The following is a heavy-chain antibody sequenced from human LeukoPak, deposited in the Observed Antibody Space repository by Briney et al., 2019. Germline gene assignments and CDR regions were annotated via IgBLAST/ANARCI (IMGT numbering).Heavy chain of an antibody. J-gene: IGHJ5*02. CDR3: ARVQLERRSVPGGGPYNWFDP. D-gene: IGHD1-1*01. Sequence: GGSLRLSCAASGFTFSNAWMSWVRQAPGKGLEWVSSISSSSIYIYYADSVKGRFTISRDNAKNSLYLQVNSLRAEDTAVYYCARVQLERRSVPGGGPYNWFDPWGQGTLVTVSS. CDR1: GFTFSNAW. CDR2: ISSSSIYI. V-gene: IGHV3-21*01.